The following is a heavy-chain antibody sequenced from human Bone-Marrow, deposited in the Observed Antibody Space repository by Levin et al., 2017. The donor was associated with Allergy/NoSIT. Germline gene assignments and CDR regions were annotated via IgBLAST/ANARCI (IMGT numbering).Heavy chain of an antibody. Sequence: GESLKISCAASGFTFSHYAISWVRQAPGKGLQWVSAISGGGDSTHYADSVEGRFIISRENSRNTVYLQMNSLTAEDTALYYCAKVGYYYDASAPLESWGQGTLVTVSS. CDR3: AKVGYYYDASAPLES. CDR2: ISGGGDST. D-gene: IGHD3-22*01. CDR1: GFTFSHYA. V-gene: IGHV3-23*01. J-gene: IGHJ4*02.